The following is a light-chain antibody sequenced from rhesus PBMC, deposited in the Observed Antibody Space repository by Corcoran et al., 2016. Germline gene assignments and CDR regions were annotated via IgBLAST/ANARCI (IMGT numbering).Light chain of an antibody. CDR2: KAS. Sequence: DIQMTQSPSSLSASVGDRVTITCRASQAISIWLAWYQQKPGKAPKLLIYKASALESGVPSRFSGSGSGTEFTLTSGNLQPEDFATYYCHQHDSAPRTFGQGTKVDIQ. J-gene: IGKJ1*01. V-gene: IGKV1-21*01. CDR3: HQHDSAPRT. CDR1: QAISIW.